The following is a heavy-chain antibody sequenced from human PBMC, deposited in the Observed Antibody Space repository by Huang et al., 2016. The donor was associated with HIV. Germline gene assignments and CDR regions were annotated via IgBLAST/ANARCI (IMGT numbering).Heavy chain of an antibody. J-gene: IGHJ6*02. CDR2: INPSGGSK. V-gene: IGHV1-46*01. CDR1: GYTFTSSY. Sequence: QVQLVQSGAEVKKPGASVKVSCKASGYTFTSSYMHWVRQAPGQGLEWRGIINPSGGSKSYAKKFQGRGTMTRDTATSTVYMELSSLRSEDTAVYYCARVRCSSTSGYGMDVWGQGTTVTVSS. D-gene: IGHD2-2*01. CDR3: ARVRCSSTSGYGMDV.